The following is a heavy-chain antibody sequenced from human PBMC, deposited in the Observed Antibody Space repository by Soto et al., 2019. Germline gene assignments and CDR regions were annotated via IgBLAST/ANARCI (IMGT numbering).Heavy chain of an antibody. V-gene: IGHV1-24*01. D-gene: IGHD2-8*01. Sequence: ASVKVSCKVPGYTLTELSMHWVRQAPGKGLEWMGGFDPEDGETIYAQKFQGRVTISADKSISTAYLQWNSLKASDTAMYYCAGRVFAKGYPDIWGQGTMVTVSS. CDR3: AGRVFAKGYPDI. CDR1: GYTLTELS. CDR2: FDPEDGET. J-gene: IGHJ3*02.